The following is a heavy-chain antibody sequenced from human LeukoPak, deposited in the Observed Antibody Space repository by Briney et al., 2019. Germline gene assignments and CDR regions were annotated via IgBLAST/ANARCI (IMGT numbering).Heavy chain of an antibody. CDR2: ISYDGSNK. CDR1: GFTFSSYG. Sequence: GGSLRLSCAASGFTFSSYGMHWVRQAPGKGLEWVAVISYDGSNKYYADSVKGRFTISRDNSKNTLYLQMNSLRAEDTAVYYCAKGLDVWLRLRYYYGMDVWGQGTTVTVSS. J-gene: IGHJ6*02. D-gene: IGHD5-12*01. V-gene: IGHV3-30*18. CDR3: AKGLDVWLRLRYYYGMDV.